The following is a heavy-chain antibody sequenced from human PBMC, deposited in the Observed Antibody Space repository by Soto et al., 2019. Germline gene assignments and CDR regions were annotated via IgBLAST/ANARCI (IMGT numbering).Heavy chain of an antibody. Sequence: ASVKVSCKASGYTFTGYYMHWVRQAPGQGLEWMGWINPNSGGTNYAQKFQGRVTMTRDTSISTAYMELSRLRSDDTAVYYCASSARGYCSGGSRYSGPYKWFDPCGKGTLVTV. CDR1: GYTFTGYY. D-gene: IGHD2-15*01. J-gene: IGHJ5*02. V-gene: IGHV1-2*02. CDR2: INPNSGGT. CDR3: ASSARGYCSGGSRYSGPYKWFDP.